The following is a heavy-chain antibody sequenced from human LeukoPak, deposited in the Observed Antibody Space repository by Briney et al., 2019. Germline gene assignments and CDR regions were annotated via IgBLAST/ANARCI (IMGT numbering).Heavy chain of an antibody. J-gene: IGHJ4*02. Sequence: PSQTLSLTCTVPGGSISSGSYYWSWIRQPAGKGLEWIGRIYTSGSTNYNPSLKSRVTISVDTSKNQFSLKLSSVTAADTAVYYCARQQKAVAGLCYFDYWGQGTLVTVSS. V-gene: IGHV4-61*02. CDR3: ARQQKAVAGLCYFDY. D-gene: IGHD6-19*01. CDR2: IYTSGST. CDR1: GGSISSGSYY.